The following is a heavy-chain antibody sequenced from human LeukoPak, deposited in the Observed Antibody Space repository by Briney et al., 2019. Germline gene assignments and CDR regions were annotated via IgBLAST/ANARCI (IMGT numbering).Heavy chain of an antibody. CDR2: MNPNSGNT. Sequence: ASVKLSCKASGYTFTSYDINWVRQATGHGLEWMGWMNPNSGNTGYAQKFQRRVTSTRNTSISTAYMELSSLRSEDTAVYYCARGPSGWYGRVSWFDPWGQGTLVTVSS. CDR3: ARGPSGWYGRVSWFDP. CDR1: GYTFTSYD. J-gene: IGHJ5*02. D-gene: IGHD6-19*01. V-gene: IGHV1-8*03.